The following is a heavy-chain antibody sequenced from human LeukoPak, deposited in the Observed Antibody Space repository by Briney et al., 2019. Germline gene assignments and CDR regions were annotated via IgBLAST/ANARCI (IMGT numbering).Heavy chain of an antibody. CDR2: ISGSGGST. J-gene: IGHJ4*02. D-gene: IGHD2-8*01. CDR1: GFTFSSYA. CDR3: AKYVVLMVYAVGFDY. Sequence: PGGSLRLSCAASGFTFSSYAMSWVRQAPGKGLEWVSAISGSGGSTYYADSVKGRFTISRDNSKNTLYLKMNSLRAEDTAVYYCAKYVVLMVYAVGFDYWGQGTLVTVSS. V-gene: IGHV3-23*01.